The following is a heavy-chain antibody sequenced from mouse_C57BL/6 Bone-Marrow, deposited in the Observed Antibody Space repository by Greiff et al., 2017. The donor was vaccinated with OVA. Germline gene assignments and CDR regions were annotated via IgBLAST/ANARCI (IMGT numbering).Heavy chain of an antibody. CDR3: ARNSITTVVGPPWFAY. CDR2: IWTGGGT. V-gene: IGHV2-9-1*01. D-gene: IGHD1-1*01. Sequence: VKLVESGPGLVAPSQSLSITCTVSGFSLTSYAISWVRQPPGKGLEWLGVIWTGGGTNYNSALKSRLSISKDNSKSQVFLKMNSLQTDDTARYYCARNSITTVVGPPWFAYWGQGTLVTVSA. CDR1: GFSLTSYA. J-gene: IGHJ3*01.